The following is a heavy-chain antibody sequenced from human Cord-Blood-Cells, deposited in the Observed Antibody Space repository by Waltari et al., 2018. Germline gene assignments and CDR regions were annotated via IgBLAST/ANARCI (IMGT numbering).Heavy chain of an antibody. CDR2: MSSSSSYI. V-gene: IGHV3-21*01. CDR1: GFTFSSYS. J-gene: IGHJ4*02. CDR3: AREPDYGDYFDY. Sequence: EVQLVESGGGLVKPGGSLRLSCAASGFTFSSYSMNWVRQAPGKGLEWVSSMSSSSSYIYYADSVKGRFTISRDNAKNSLYLQMNSLRAEDTAVYYCAREPDYGDYFDYLGQGTLVTVSS. D-gene: IGHD4-17*01.